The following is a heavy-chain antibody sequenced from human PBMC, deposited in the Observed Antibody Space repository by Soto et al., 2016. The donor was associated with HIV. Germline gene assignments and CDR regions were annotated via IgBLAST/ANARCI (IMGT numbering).Heavy chain of an antibody. CDR3: ARGDWATLRPNFDY. J-gene: IGHJ4*02. D-gene: IGHD5-12*01. CDR1: GGSFSDYY. CDR2: INHSGTT. Sequence: QVQLQQWGAGLLKPSETLSLTCAVYGGSFSDYYWSWIRQPPGKGLEWIGEINHSGTTNYNPSLKSRVTTSVDTSKNQFSLKLSSVTAADTAVYYCARGDWATLRPNFDYWGQGILVHRLL. V-gene: IGHV4-34*01.